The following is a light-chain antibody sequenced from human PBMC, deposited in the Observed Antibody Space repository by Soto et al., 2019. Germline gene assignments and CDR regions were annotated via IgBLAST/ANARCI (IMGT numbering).Light chain of an antibody. V-gene: IGKV3-11*01. Sequence: EVVLTQSPATLSLSPGDRATLSCRASQSVSHALAWYQQKPGQAPMLLIHDASSRATGIPARFSGSGSETDFTLTISSLEPEDFAVYYCQQRGSWPPSITFGQGTRLEIK. CDR2: DAS. J-gene: IGKJ5*01. CDR1: QSVSHA. CDR3: QQRGSWPPSIT.